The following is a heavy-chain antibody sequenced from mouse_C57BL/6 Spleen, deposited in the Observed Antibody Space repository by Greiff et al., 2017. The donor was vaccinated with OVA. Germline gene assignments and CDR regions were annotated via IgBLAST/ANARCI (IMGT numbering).Heavy chain of an antibody. CDR3: ARDSSGYYFDY. V-gene: IGHV3-6*01. D-gene: IGHD3-2*02. CDR1: GYSITSGYY. Sequence: EVHLVESGPGLVKPSQSLSLTCSVTGYSITSGYYWNWIRQFPGNKLEWMGYISYDGSNNYNPSLKNRISITRDTSKNQFFLKLNSVTTEDTATYYCARDSSGYYFDYWGQGTTLTVSS. CDR2: ISYDGSN. J-gene: IGHJ2*01.